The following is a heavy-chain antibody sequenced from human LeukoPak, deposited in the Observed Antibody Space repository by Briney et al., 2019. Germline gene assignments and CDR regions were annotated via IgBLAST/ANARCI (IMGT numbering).Heavy chain of an antibody. D-gene: IGHD2-2*01. V-gene: IGHV4-61*02. CDR2: ISPSGST. Sequence: SQTLSLTCTVSGGSINGGNYYWTWLRQPAGKGLEWIGRISPSGSTNHNPSLTSRVTISVDTSKNQFCLKLNFVTAAYTAVYCARVSYQEGVDYWGQGTLVTVSS. CDR1: GGSINGGNYY. J-gene: IGHJ4*02. CDR3: ARVSYQEGVDY.